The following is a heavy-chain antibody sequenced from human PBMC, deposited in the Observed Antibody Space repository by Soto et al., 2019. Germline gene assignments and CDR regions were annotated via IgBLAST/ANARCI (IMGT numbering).Heavy chain of an antibody. Sequence: WGSLRLSCAASGFTFTSYGMHWVRQAPGKGLEWVAAIWSDGSNRYNGDSVKGRFTISRDNSKNTLYLQMNSLRAEDTAVYYCARDPPEDSRGYFALDIWGQGTMVTVSS. CDR1: GFTFTSYG. CDR3: ARDPPEDSRGYFALDI. CDR2: IWSDGSNR. J-gene: IGHJ3*02. D-gene: IGHD3-22*01. V-gene: IGHV3-33*01.